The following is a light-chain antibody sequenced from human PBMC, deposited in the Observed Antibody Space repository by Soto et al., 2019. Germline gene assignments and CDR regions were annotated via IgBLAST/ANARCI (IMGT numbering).Light chain of an antibody. V-gene: IGKV1-5*01. J-gene: IGKJ3*01. Sequence: DIPVTHNPSTLSASVGYRFTITCRASQSISSWLAWYQQKPGKAPKLLIYDASSLESGVPSRFSGSGSGTEFTLTICSLSTDDFATYYCQPYNIYSSFGPGTNVDVK. CDR2: DAS. CDR1: QSISSW. CDR3: QPYNIYSS.